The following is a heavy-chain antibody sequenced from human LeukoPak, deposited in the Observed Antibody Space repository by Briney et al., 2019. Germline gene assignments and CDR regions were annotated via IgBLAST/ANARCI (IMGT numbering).Heavy chain of an antibody. CDR1: GGSFSGHY. CDR3: ARGQTGAAALDF. J-gene: IGHJ4*02. V-gene: IGHV4-34*01. D-gene: IGHD2-2*01. CDR2: STHSGST. Sequence: SETLSLTCAVYGGSFSGHYWTWVRQPPGKGLEWIGESTHSGSTNYNPSLKSRVRISVDTSKSQFSLKLTSMTAADTAVYHCARGQTGAAALDFWGPGTLVTVSS.